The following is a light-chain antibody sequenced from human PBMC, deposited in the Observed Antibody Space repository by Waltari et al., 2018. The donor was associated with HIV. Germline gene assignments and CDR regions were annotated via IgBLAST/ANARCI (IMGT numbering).Light chain of an antibody. V-gene: IGKV3-11*01. CDR1: QSVSTY. CDR3: HQRSDWPFT. Sequence: EIVLTPSPATLSLSPGERATLSCRASQSVSTYLAWYQQKPGQAPRLLIYGASSRATGIPARFSGSGSGTDFTLTISSLEPGDFGVYYGHQRSDWPFTFGQGTRLEIK. J-gene: IGKJ5*01. CDR2: GAS.